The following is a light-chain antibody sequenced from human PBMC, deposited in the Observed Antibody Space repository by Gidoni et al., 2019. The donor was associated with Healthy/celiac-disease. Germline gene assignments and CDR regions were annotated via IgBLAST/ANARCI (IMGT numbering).Light chain of an antibody. CDR1: QSISSY. CDR3: QQSYSTPFT. J-gene: IGKJ3*01. CDR2: AAS. V-gene: IGKV1-39*01. Sequence: DIQMTQSPSSLSASVGDRVTITCRASQSISSYLNWYQQKPGKAPTLLIYAASSLQSGVPSRFSGSGAGTDFTLTISSLQPEDCETYYCQQSYSTPFTFGPGTKVDIK.